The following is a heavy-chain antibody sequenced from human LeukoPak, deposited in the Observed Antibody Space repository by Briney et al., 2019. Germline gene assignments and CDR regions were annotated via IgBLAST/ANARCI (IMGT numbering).Heavy chain of an antibody. CDR1: GFTFSSYG. J-gene: IGHJ2*01. D-gene: IGHD5-18*01. CDR3: ARDRNTAMAQYFDL. V-gene: IGHV3-33*01. CDR2: IWYDGSNE. Sequence: PGGSLRLSCAASGFTFSSYGMHWVRQAPGKGLEWVAVIWYDGSNEYYADSVKGRFTISRDNSKNTLYLQMNSLRAEDTAVYYCARDRNTAMAQYFDLWGRGTLVTVSS.